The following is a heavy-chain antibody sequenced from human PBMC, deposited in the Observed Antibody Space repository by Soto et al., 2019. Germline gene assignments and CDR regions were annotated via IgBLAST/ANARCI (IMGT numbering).Heavy chain of an antibody. V-gene: IGHV1-8*01. CDR1: GYTFTSYD. D-gene: IGHD2-2*01. CDR3: ARGVRQGYCISTSCYVGNWLDP. Sequence: ASVKVSCKASGYTFTSYDINWVRQATGQGLEWMGWMNPNSGNTGYAQKFQGRVTMTRNTSISTAYMELSSLRSEDTAVYYCARGVRQGYCISTSCYVGNWLDPWGQGTLVTVSS. J-gene: IGHJ5*02. CDR2: MNPNSGNT.